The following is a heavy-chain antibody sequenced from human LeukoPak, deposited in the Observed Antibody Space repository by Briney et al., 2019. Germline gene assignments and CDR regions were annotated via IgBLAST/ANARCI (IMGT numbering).Heavy chain of an antibody. D-gene: IGHD6-13*01. CDR2: ISGSGVDT. CDR3: ASRSINWYRGNNWFDP. J-gene: IGHJ5*02. Sequence: GGSLRLSCAASGFTFSNFAMSWVRQAPGKGLEWVSAISGSGVDTYYADSVQGRFTISRDNSKNTLYLQVNSLRVEDTAVYYCASRSINWYRGNNWFDPWGQGTLVTVSS. V-gene: IGHV3-23*01. CDR1: GFTFSNFA.